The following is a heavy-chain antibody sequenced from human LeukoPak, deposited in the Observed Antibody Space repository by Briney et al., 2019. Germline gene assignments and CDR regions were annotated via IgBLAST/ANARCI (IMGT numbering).Heavy chain of an antibody. J-gene: IGHJ4*02. CDR3: ARDLFGTYDSDY. D-gene: IGHD5-12*01. CDR2: ISSTSTI. Sequence: PGGSLRLSCAASGFTFSTYGVNWVRQAPGKGLEWVSYISSTSTIYYADSVKGRFTISRDNAKNSLYLQMSSLRAEDTAVYYCARDLFGTYDSDYWGQGILVTVSS. V-gene: IGHV3-48*01. CDR1: GFTFSTYG.